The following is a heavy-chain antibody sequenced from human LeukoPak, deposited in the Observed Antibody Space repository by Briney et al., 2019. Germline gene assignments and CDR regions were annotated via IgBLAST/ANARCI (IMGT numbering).Heavy chain of an antibody. J-gene: IGHJ6*02. V-gene: IGHV4-59*12. CDR1: GGSITTYY. CDR3: ARDGSGYDYYYGMDV. D-gene: IGHD5-12*01. CDR2: IYYSGNT. Sequence: SETLSLTCTVSGGSITTYYWTWLRQPPGKGLEWIGHIYYSGNTNYNPSLKSRVTISVDTSKNQFSLKLSSVTAADTAVYYCARDGSGYDYYYGMDVWGQGTTVTVSS.